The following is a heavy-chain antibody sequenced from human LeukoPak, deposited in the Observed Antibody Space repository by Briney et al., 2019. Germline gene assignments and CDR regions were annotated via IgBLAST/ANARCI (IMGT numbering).Heavy chain of an antibody. CDR1: GFTFSSYI. Sequence: GGSLRLSCAASGFTFSSYIMNWVRQAPGKGLEWVSSISSSSSYIYYADSVKGRFAISRDNAKNSLYLQMNSLRAEDTAVYYCARDMSPGIAVAGGRNYWGQGTLVTVSS. V-gene: IGHV3-21*01. CDR2: ISSSSSYI. CDR3: ARDMSPGIAVAGGRNY. D-gene: IGHD6-19*01. J-gene: IGHJ4*02.